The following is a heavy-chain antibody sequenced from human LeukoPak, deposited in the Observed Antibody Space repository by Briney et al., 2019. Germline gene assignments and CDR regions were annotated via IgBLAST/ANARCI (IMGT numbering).Heavy chain of an antibody. D-gene: IGHD3-3*01. Sequence: GGSLRLSCAPSGFTFSRHGMHWVRQAPGKGLKWVAIISNDGSRKYYAHSVEGRFTISRDSSKNTLYLQMDSLRAEDTAVYYCARDRAWNYFDYWGQGTLVTVSS. J-gene: IGHJ4*02. CDR1: GFTFSRHG. V-gene: IGHV3-30*03. CDR3: ARDRAWNYFDY. CDR2: ISNDGSRK.